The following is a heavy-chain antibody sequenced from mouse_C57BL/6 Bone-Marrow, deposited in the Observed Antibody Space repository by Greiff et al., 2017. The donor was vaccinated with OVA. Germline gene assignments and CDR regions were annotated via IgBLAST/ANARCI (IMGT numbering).Heavy chain of an antibody. CDR1: GYTFTSYG. Sequence: VQLQQSGAELARPGASVKLSCKASGYTFTSYGISWVKQRTGQGLEWIGEIYPRSGNTYYNEKFKGKATLTADKSSSTAYMELRSLTSEDSAVYFCARLAGDWYFDVWGTGTTVTVSS. V-gene: IGHV1-81*01. J-gene: IGHJ1*03. CDR2: IYPRSGNT. CDR3: ARLAGDWYFDV. D-gene: IGHD4-1*01.